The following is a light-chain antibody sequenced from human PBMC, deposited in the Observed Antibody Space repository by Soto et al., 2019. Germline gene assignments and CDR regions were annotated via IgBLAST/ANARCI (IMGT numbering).Light chain of an antibody. Sequence: EIVLTQSPATLSLSPGERATLSCRTSESVSSNLAWYQQKPGQAPRLLIYDASNRATGIPARFSGSGSGTDFTLTINSLEPEDFAVYYCQQRSNWPLTFGPGTKVEIK. CDR2: DAS. J-gene: IGKJ3*01. CDR1: ESVSSN. V-gene: IGKV3-11*01. CDR3: QQRSNWPLT.